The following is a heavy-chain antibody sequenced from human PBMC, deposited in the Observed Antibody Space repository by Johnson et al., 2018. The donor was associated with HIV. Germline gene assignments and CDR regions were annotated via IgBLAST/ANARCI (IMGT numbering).Heavy chain of an antibody. CDR3: ARGPILEWLSGDGFDM. D-gene: IGHD3-3*01. CDR1: GFTFSSYA. Sequence: QMLLVESGGGVVRPGGSLRLSCAASGFTFSSYAMHWVRQAPGKGLEWVAVISDDGSKIYHADSVKGRFTISRDNSKHTLYLQMNSLRVEDTAMYYCARGPILEWLSGDGFDMWGQGTMVTV. V-gene: IGHV3-30*04. J-gene: IGHJ3*02. CDR2: ISDDGSKI.